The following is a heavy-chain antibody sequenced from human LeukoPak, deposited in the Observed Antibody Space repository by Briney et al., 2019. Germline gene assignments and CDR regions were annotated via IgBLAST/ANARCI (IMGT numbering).Heavy chain of an antibody. V-gene: IGHV3-74*01. CDR3: ARDLILRFDY. CDR2: IKTDGSSA. J-gene: IGHJ4*02. CDR1: GFSFSSYW. Sequence: GGSLRLSCAASGFSFSSYWMHWVRQAPGKGLVWVSRIKTDGSSATYADSVKGRFTISRDNAKNTLYLQMNSLRAEDTAVYYCARDLILRFDYWGQGTLVTVSS.